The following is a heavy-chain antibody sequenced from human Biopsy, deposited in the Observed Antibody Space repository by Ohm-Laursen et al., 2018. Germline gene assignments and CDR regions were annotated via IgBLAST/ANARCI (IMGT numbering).Heavy chain of an antibody. J-gene: IGHJ1*01. V-gene: IGHV1-69*13. CDR1: GGTFSNYG. CDR3: ATKLTGYFHH. D-gene: IGHD3-9*01. Sequence: VKISCKAPGGTFSNYGVNWVRQAPGQGLEWLGGNIPILGTGNYAQKFQGRVTVAADTSTSTATMELRSLRSDDTAVYYCATKLTGYFHHWGQGTLVIVSS. CDR2: NIPILGTG.